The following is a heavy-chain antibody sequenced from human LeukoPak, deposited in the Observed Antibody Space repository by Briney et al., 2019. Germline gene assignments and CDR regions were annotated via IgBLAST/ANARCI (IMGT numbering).Heavy chain of an antibody. D-gene: IGHD2-2*01. CDR2: ISSSGSTI. V-gene: IGHV3-11*01. J-gene: IGHJ4*02. CDR1: GFTFSDYY. CDR3: ARESYCSSTSCYGGDY. Sequence: PGGSLRLSSAASGFTFSDYYMSWIRQAPGKGLEWVSYISSSGSTIYYADSVKGRFTISRDNAKNSLYLQMNSLRAEDTAVYYCARESYCSSTSCYGGDYWGQGTLVTVSS.